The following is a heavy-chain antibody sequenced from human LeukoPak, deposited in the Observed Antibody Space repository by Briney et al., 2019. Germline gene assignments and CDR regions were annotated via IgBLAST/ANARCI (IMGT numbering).Heavy chain of an antibody. V-gene: IGHV5-51*01. J-gene: IGHJ3*02. CDR2: IYPGDSDA. D-gene: IGHD1-1*01. Sequence: GESLKISCKGSGYSFTRYWIGWVRQITGKGLEWMGIIYPGDSDARYRPYFQGQVTISADKSISTAYLQWSSLKASGTAMYYFARGAGWNHAFDIWGQGTMVTVSS. CDR3: ARGAGWNHAFDI. CDR1: GYSFTRYW.